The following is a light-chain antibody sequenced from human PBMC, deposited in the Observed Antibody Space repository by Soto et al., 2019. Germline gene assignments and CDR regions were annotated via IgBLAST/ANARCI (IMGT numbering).Light chain of an antibody. CDR2: AAS. J-gene: IGKJ1*01. CDR1: QGINIF. Sequence: DIQLTQSPSFLSASVGDRVTITCRASQGINIFLAWFQQKPGKAPNLLISAASTLQSGVPSRFSGSGSETEFTLTITSLQPEDSATYYCHQYNSFSQTFGQGTKVDIK. V-gene: IGKV1-9*01. CDR3: HQYNSFSQT.